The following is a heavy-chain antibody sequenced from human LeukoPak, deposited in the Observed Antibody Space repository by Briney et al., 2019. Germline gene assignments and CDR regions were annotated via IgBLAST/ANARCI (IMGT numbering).Heavy chain of an antibody. CDR3: ARDPGPRRRLWFGGTGNWFDP. J-gene: IGHJ5*02. CDR2: ISAYNGNT. Sequence: ASVKVSCKASGYTFTSYGISWVRQAPGQGLEWMGWISAYNGNTNYAQKLQGRVTMTTDTSTSTAYMELRSLRYDDTAVCYCARDPGPRRRLWFGGTGNWFDPWGQGTLVTVPS. CDR1: GYTFTSYG. V-gene: IGHV1-18*01. D-gene: IGHD3-10*01.